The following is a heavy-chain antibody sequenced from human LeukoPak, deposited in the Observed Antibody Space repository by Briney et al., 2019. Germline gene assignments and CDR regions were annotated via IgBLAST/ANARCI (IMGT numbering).Heavy chain of an antibody. CDR3: ATDKSSSSEVWFDP. V-gene: IGHV1-24*01. CDR1: GYTLTELS. Sequence: ASVKVSCKVSGYTLTELSMHWVRQVPGKGLEWMGGFDPEDGETIYAQKFQGRVAMTEDTSTDTAYMELSSLRSEDTAVYYCATDKSSSSEVWFDPWGQGTLVTVSS. D-gene: IGHD6-6*01. J-gene: IGHJ5*02. CDR2: FDPEDGET.